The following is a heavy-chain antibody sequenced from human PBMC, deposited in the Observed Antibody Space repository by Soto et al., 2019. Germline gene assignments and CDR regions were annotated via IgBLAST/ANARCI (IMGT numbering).Heavy chain of an antibody. J-gene: IGHJ1*01. CDR1: GYIFTAYS. D-gene: IGHD2-15*01. CDR2: VNPSGGST. Sequence: ASVKVSCKASGYIFTAYSMHWVRQAPGQGLEWMGVVNPSGGSTNYAQRFQGRITMTRDTSTSTVYMDLKFLTSEDTAVYYCAREENCSDGVCYSEYFQRWGQGTLVTVSS. V-gene: IGHV1-46*01. CDR3: AREENCSDGVCYSEYFQR.